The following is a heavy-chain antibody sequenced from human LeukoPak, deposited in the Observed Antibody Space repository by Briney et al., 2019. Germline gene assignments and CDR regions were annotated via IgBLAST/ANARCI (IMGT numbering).Heavy chain of an antibody. V-gene: IGHV1-2*02. D-gene: IGHD1-26*01. CDR2: INPNSGGT. CDR1: GYTFIAYY. J-gene: IGHJ3*02. Sequence: ASVKVSCKASGYTFIAYYMHWVRQAPGHGREWMGWINPNSGGTNYAQKFQGRVTMTRDTSISTAYMDLSRLRSDDTAVYYCARKGLRELLGPDAFDIWGQGTMVTVSS. CDR3: ARKGLRELLGPDAFDI.